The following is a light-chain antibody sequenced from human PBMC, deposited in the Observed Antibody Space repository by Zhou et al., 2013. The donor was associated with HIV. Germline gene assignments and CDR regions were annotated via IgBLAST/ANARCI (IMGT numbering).Light chain of an antibody. CDR1: HTIRKS. Sequence: DIQMAQSPSSLSASVGDRVIITCRTSHTIRKSLSWYQQRPGKAPRLLIHSSSKLQSGVPSRFSGNGSGTDFKLTINSLQSEDFATYYCQQAYVAPLSFGGGTKVEVK. CDR2: SSS. V-gene: IGKV1-39*01. CDR3: QQAYVAPLS. J-gene: IGKJ4*01.